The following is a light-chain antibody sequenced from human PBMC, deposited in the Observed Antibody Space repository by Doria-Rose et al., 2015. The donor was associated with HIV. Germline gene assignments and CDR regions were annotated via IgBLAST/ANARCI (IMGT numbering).Light chain of an antibody. V-gene: IGKV3-20*01. J-gene: IGKJ5*01. Sequence: DIVLTQSPGTLSLSPGERATLSCRASQRVQSSYLDWYQQKPGQAPRLLIYDASTRATGIPDRFSGSGSGTDFTLTISRLEPEDVAVCYCQQYGTPRGTFGQGTRLEIK. CDR3: QQYGTPRGT. CDR1: QRVQSSY. CDR2: DAS.